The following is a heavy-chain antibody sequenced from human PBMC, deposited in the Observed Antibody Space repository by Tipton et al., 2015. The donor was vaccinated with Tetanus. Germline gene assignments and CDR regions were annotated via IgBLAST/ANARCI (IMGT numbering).Heavy chain of an antibody. J-gene: IGHJ6*02. D-gene: IGHD6-19*01. Sequence: TLSLTCTVSGGSVNSYYWSWIRQSPGRGLEWIGYVYFSGSTKYNPPHASRVTISVDTSNTQISLNPNSGTAADTAVYFCVRHSGWFNFYRGIDVWGQGTTVTVSS. V-gene: IGHV4-59*08. CDR1: GGSVNSYY. CDR2: VYFSGST. CDR3: VRHSGWFNFYRGIDV.